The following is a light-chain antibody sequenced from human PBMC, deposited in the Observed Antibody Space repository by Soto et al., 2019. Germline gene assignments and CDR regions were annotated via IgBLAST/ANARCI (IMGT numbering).Light chain of an antibody. J-gene: IGKJ4*01. V-gene: IGKV1-39*01. Sequence: DIQMTQSPSSLSASVGDRVTITCRASQSISTFLLWYQQKPGKAPKGLIYSASKLESGVPSRFSGSGSGTDFTLTISNLQPEDFATYYCQQSHSAPPTFGGGTKVEMK. CDR1: QSISTF. CDR3: QQSHSAPPT. CDR2: SAS.